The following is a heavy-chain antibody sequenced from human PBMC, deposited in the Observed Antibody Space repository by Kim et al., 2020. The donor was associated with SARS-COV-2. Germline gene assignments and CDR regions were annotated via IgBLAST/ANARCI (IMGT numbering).Heavy chain of an antibody. Sequence: GGSLRLSCAASGFTFDDYGMTWVRQAPGKGLEWVSGINWNGGSTGYTDPVKGRFIISRDNAKNSLYLQMNSLRAEDTALYYCGRVVFTQRWQLGVAFDYWGQGTLVTVSS. J-gene: IGHJ4*02. V-gene: IGHV3-20*04. CDR1: GFTFDDYG. CDR3: GRVVFTQRWQLGVAFDY. D-gene: IGHD6-6*01. CDR2: INWNGGST.